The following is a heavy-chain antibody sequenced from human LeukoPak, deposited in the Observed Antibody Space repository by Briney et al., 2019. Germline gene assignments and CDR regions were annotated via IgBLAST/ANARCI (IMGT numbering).Heavy chain of an antibody. J-gene: IGHJ5*02. CDR1: GYTFTSYG. V-gene: IGHV1-18*01. Sequence: ASVKVSCKASGYTFTSYGISWVRQAPGQGLEWMGWISAYNGNTNYAQKLQGRVTMTTDTSTSTAYMELRSLRSDDTAVYYCARDPTYYYDSKRAPNWFDPWGQGTLVTVSS. CDR2: ISAYNGNT. CDR3: ARDPTYYYDSKRAPNWFDP. D-gene: IGHD3-22*01.